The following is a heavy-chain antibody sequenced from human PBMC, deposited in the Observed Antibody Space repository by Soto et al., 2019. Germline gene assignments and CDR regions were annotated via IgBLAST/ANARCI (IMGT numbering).Heavy chain of an antibody. Sequence: QVQLVQSGGEAKRPGASVKVSCKTSGYTFSNYGITWVRQAPGQPLEWLGWISLYSDGTNYAQKLQGRVSMTTDTSTTTAYMEMRSLRSDDTAVYYGARVVPGAEAWFGPWGQGTLVTVSS. CDR1: GYTFSNYG. CDR2: ISLYSDGT. CDR3: ARVVPGAEAWFGP. V-gene: IGHV1-18*01. D-gene: IGHD2-2*01. J-gene: IGHJ5*02.